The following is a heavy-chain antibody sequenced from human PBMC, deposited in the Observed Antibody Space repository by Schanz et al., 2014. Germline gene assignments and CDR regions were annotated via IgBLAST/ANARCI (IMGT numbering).Heavy chain of an antibody. J-gene: IGHJ4*02. Sequence: EVQLLESGGGLVQPGGSLRLSCAASGFTFSSNAMCWVRQAPGKGLEWVARIKSRIHGGTTDYAAPVKGRFTISRDDSKHTVYLQMDSLKTEDTALYYCTTAHYSSNYETLDYWGQGTLVIVSS. CDR2: IKSRIHGGTT. CDR1: GFTFSSNA. CDR3: TTAHYSSNYETLDY. V-gene: IGHV3-15*01. D-gene: IGHD6-13*01.